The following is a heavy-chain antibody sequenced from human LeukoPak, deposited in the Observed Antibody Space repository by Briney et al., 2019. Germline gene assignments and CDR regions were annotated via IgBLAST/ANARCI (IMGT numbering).Heavy chain of an antibody. Sequence: GGSLRLSCATSGFTFTIFGINWVRQAPGKGPEWVSYIDARSGITYYADSVQGRFTISRDNVKESVFLQMNGLRVDDTAVYYCARTYDFGRGPPGDAFDNWGQGTPVIVSS. J-gene: IGHJ3*02. D-gene: IGHD3-3*01. CDR2: IDARSGIT. CDR3: ARTYDFGRGPPGDAFDN. V-gene: IGHV3-48*01. CDR1: GFTFTIFG.